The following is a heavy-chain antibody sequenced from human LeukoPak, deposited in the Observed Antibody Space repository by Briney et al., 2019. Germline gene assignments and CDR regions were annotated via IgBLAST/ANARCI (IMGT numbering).Heavy chain of an antibody. CDR3: AKDTAQGYTYGTIEQDY. D-gene: IGHD5-18*01. CDR1: GFTFSSYA. CDR2: VSESGEIT. Sequence: GGSLRLSCAASGFTFSSYAMSWVRQAPGKGLEWVSVVSESGEITHYADSVKGRFTISRDNSKNTVYLQMNSLRAEDSAVYYCAKDTAQGYTYGTIEQDYWGQGTRVTVSS. V-gene: IGHV3-23*01. J-gene: IGHJ4*02.